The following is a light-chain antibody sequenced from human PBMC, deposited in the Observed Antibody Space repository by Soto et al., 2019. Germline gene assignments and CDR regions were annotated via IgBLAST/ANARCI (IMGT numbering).Light chain of an antibody. CDR1: QSLVHSDGNTY. CDR2: KIS. CDR3: MQATQFPGT. V-gene: IGKV2-24*01. J-gene: IGKJ1*01. Sequence: DIVMTQTPLSSPVTLGQPASISCRSSQSLVHSDGNTYLSWFQQRPGQPPRLLIYKISNRLSGVPDRFSGSGAGTDFTLTISRVEDEDVGVYYCMQATQFPGTFGQGTKVEIK.